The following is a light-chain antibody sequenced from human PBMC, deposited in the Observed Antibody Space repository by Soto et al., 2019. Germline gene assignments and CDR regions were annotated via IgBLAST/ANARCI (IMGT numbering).Light chain of an antibody. J-gene: IGKJ3*01. Sequence: AIQLTQSPSSLSASVGDRVTITCRASQGISSALAWYQQKPGKAPKLLIYDASSLESGVPSRFSGSGSGTDFTFTIISLQPEDFATYYCQQFNSPSFTFGPGTKVDIK. V-gene: IGKV1-13*02. CDR3: QQFNSPSFT. CDR2: DAS. CDR1: QGISSA.